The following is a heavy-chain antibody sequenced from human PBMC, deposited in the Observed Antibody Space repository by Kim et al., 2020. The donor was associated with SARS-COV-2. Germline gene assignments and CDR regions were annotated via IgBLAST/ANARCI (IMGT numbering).Heavy chain of an antibody. V-gene: IGHV4-39*01. J-gene: IGHJ3*02. CDR2: IYYSGST. CDR3: AKSDRGYYVHPWGAFDI. Sequence: SETLSLTCTVSGGSISSSSYYWGWIRQPPGKGLESIGSIYYSGSTYYNPSLKSRVTISVDTSKNQFSLKLSSVTAADTAVYYCAKSDRGYYVHPWGAFDIWGQGTMVTVSS. D-gene: IGHD1-26*01. CDR1: GGSISSSSYY.